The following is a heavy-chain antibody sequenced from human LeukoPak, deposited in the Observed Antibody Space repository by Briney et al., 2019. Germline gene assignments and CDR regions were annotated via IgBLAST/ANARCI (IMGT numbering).Heavy chain of an antibody. D-gene: IGHD6-19*01. Sequence: ASVKVSCKASGYTFTSYGISWVRQAPGQGLEWVGWISAYNGNTNYAQKLQGRVTMTTDTSTSTAYMELRSLRSDDTAVYYCARTSSSGWYPWYFDLWGRGTLVTVSS. CDR2: ISAYNGNT. CDR1: GYTFTSYG. J-gene: IGHJ2*01. CDR3: ARTSSSGWYPWYFDL. V-gene: IGHV1-18*01.